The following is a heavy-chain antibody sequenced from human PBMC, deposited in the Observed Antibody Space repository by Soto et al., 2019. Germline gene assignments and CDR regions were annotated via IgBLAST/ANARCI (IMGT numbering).Heavy chain of an antibody. CDR3: GKGAVLMPTSGGWCNWFDP. V-gene: IGHV3-23*01. CDR1: VVSFSSFA. CDR2: IRGTAT. J-gene: IGHJ5*02. Sequence: EVQLRESGGTLVQPGESLRLSCEVSVVSFSSFAMNWVRQAPGEGLEWVSSIRGTATSYADSVKGRFTISSDNSKNTGILQMNTLKAEDAAEFYWGKGAVLMPTSGGWCNWFDPWGQGTLVIVSS. D-gene: IGHD2-21*01.